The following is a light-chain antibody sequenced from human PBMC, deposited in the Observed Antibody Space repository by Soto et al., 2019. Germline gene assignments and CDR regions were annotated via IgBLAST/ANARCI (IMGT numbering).Light chain of an antibody. Sequence: EVVLTQSPGTLSLSPGERATLSCRASQTVSNNYLAWYQHKPGQSPKLLIFGSSDMATGIPDRFSGSGSGTDFTLTISRLEPEDFAVYYCQQYGSSPPYTFGQGTKLEIK. V-gene: IGKV3-20*01. CDR2: GSS. CDR1: QTVSNNY. CDR3: QQYGSSPPYT. J-gene: IGKJ2*01.